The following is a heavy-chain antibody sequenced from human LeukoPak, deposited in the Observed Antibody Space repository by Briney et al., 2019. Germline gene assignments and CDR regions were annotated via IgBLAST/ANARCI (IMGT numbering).Heavy chain of an antibody. Sequence: ASVKVSCKASGYTFTGYYMHWVRQAPGQGLEWMGWINPNSGGTNYAQKFQGRVTMTRDTSISTAYMELSRLRSDDTAVYYCARDSEGYGDYGDAFDIWGQRTMVTVSS. J-gene: IGHJ3*02. CDR1: GYTFTGYY. V-gene: IGHV1-2*02. CDR2: INPNSGGT. CDR3: ARDSEGYGDYGDAFDI. D-gene: IGHD4-17*01.